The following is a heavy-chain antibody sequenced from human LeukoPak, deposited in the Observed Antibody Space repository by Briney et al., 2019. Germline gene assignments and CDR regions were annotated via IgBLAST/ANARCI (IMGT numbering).Heavy chain of an antibody. V-gene: IGHV3-48*02. CDR2: ISSSGSPI. CDR3: ARDWAYSFDY. CDR1: GFTFSSYG. Sequence: PGGSLRLSCAASGFTFSSYGMHWVRQAPGKGLEWVSYISSSGSPIYYADSVKGRFTISRDNAKNSLYLQMNSLRDEDTAVYYCARDWAYSFDYWGQGTLVTVSS. D-gene: IGHD5-18*01. J-gene: IGHJ4*02.